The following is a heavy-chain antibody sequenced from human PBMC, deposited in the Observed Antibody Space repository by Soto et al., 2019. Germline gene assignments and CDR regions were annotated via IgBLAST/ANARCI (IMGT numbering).Heavy chain of an antibody. CDR2: INAGNGNT. J-gene: IGHJ4*02. Sequence: QVQLVQSGAEEKKPGASVKVSCKASGYTFTSYAMHWVRQAPGQRLEWMGWINAGNGNTQYSQKFQGRVTITRDTSASTADMELSSLRSEHTAVYYCARGIVGATAYDYWGQGTLVTAAS. V-gene: IGHV1-3*05. D-gene: IGHD1-26*01. CDR1: GYTFTSYA. CDR3: ARGIVGATAYDY.